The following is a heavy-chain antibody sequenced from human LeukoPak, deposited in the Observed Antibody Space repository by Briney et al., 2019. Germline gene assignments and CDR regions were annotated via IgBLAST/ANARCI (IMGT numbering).Heavy chain of an antibody. D-gene: IGHD4-17*01. CDR2: ISGIGVAT. J-gene: IGHJ4*02. V-gene: IGHV3-23*01. CDR3: AKRAVTTFSSGFHY. CDR1: GFTFGSYA. Sequence: GGSLRLSCAASGFTFGSYAMTWVRQAPGKGLEWVSVISGIGVATYYADSVMGRFTISRDNSKNTLYLQMNSLRAEDTAVYYCAKRAVTTFSSGFHYWGQGTLVTVSS.